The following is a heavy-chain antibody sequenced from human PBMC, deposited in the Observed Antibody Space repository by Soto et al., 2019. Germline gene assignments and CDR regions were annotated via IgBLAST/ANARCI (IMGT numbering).Heavy chain of an antibody. V-gene: IGHV1-69*01. J-gene: IGHJ6*02. Sequence: QVQLVQSGAEVKNPGSSVKVSCEASGGTFNKFAISWVRQAPGQGLEWLGGTIPFLGSSKYAQKFKGRVTITADESANTASMQLSGLSSDYTAIYYCAGGGTSYCDADWDASYSKGWDVWGHGTTVTVSS. CDR2: TIPFLGSS. CDR1: GGTFNKFA. CDR3: AGGGTSYCDADWDASYSKGWDV. D-gene: IGHD2-15*01.